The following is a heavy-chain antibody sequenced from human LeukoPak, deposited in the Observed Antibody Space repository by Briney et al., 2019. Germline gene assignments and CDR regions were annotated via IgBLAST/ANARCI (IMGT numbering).Heavy chain of an antibody. CDR1: GFTFTSSA. D-gene: IGHD3-10*01. CDR3: AADPGELLSSPDYYYYGMDV. J-gene: IGHJ6*02. CDR2: IVVGSGNT. Sequence: GTSVKVSCKASGFTFTSSAMQWVRQARGQRLEWIGWIVVGSGNTNYAQKFQERVTITRDMSTSTAYMELSSLRSEDTAVYYCAADPGELLSSPDYYYYGMDVWGQGTTVTVSS. V-gene: IGHV1-58*02.